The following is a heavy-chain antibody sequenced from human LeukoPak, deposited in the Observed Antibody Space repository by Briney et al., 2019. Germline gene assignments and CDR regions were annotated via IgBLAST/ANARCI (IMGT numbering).Heavy chain of an antibody. CDR1: GYRLSYYG. CDR2: INAYTGNT. V-gene: IGHV1-18*01. J-gene: IGHJ4*02. D-gene: IGHD3-22*01. CDR3: ARAHPDYYDSSGYNPLDF. Sequence: GASVKVSCKASGYRLSYYGISWMRQAPGQGLEWMGWINAYTGNTNYAQKLQGRVTMTTDTSTSTAYMELRSLRSDDTAVYYCARAHPDYYDSSGYNPLDFWGQGTLVTVSS.